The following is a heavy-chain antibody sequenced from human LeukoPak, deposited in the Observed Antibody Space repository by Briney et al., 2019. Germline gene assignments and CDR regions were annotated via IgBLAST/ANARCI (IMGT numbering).Heavy chain of an antibody. Sequence: PGGSLRLSCAVSSFTFSDAWMNWVRQAPGKGLEWVSYISSSSSTIYYADSVKGRFTISRDNAKNSLYLQMNSLRDEDTAVYYCAREAIFGVAPAYGMDVWGQGTTVTVSS. CDR1: SFTFSDAW. CDR2: ISSSSSTI. V-gene: IGHV3-48*02. CDR3: AREAIFGVAPAYGMDV. D-gene: IGHD3-3*01. J-gene: IGHJ6*02.